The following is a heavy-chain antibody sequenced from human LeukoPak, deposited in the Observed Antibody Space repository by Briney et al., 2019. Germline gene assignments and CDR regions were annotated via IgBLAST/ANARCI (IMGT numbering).Heavy chain of an antibody. CDR3: ARDLPSRIDSIPAGDY. Sequence: GGSLRLSCAASGFTFSSYSMNWVRQAPGKGLEWVSSISSSSSYIYYADSVKGRFTISRDNAKNSLYLQMNSLRAEDTAVYYCARDLPSRIDSIPAGDYWGQGTLVTVSS. D-gene: IGHD3-22*01. CDR2: ISSSSSYI. V-gene: IGHV3-21*01. J-gene: IGHJ4*02. CDR1: GFTFSSYS.